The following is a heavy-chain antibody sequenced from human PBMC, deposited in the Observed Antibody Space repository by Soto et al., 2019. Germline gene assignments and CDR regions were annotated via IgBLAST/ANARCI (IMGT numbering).Heavy chain of an antibody. CDR1: GFTFSSYA. J-gene: IGHJ6*02. CDR2: ISYDGSNK. V-gene: IGHV3-30-3*01. D-gene: IGHD6-19*01. CDR3: ARSRPEIAVWLSNYGMDV. Sequence: GGSLRLSCAASGFTFSSYAMHWVRQAPGKGLEWVAVISYDGSNKYYADSVKGRFTISRDNSKNTLYLQMNSLRAEDTAVYYCARSRPEIAVWLSNYGMDVWGQGTTVTVSS.